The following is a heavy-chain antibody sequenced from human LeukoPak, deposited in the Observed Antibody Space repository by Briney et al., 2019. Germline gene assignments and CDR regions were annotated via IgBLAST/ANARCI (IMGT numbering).Heavy chain of an antibody. D-gene: IGHD3-9*01. J-gene: IGHJ6*03. Sequence: SETLSLTCTVSDGSISSSSYYWGWIRQPPGKGLEWIGNIYYSGSTYYNPSLKSRVTISVDTSKNQFSLKLSSVTAADTAVYYCAREGKERYFDWLTARDLEYYYYYMDVWGKGTTVTISS. V-gene: IGHV4-39*07. CDR1: DGSISSSSYY. CDR2: IYYSGST. CDR3: AREGKERYFDWLTARDLEYYYYYMDV.